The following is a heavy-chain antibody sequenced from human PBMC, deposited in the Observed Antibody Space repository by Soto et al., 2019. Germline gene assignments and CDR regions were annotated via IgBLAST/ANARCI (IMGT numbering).Heavy chain of an antibody. CDR1: GGTFGSYA. V-gene: IGHV1-69*13. Sequence: VASVKVSCKASGGTFGSYAIRWVRQAPGQGLEWMGGIIPIFGTANYAQKFQGRVTITADESTSTAYMELSSLRSEDTAVYYCARDDCSSTSCYVDYYYGMDVWGQGATVTVSS. CDR3: ARDDCSSTSCYVDYYYGMDV. J-gene: IGHJ6*02. D-gene: IGHD2-2*01. CDR2: IIPIFGTA.